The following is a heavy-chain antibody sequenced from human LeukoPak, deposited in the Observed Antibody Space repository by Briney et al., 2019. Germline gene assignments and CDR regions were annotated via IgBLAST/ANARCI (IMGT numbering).Heavy chain of an antibody. CDR3: ARMIAVAGDAFDI. CDR2: INPNSGGT. D-gene: IGHD6-19*01. Sequence: ASVKVSCKASGYTFTGYYMHWVRQAPGQGLEWMGWINPNSGGTNYAQKFQGRVTMTRDTSISTAYKELSRLRSDDTAVYYCARMIAVAGDAFDIWGQGTMVTVSS. CDR1: GYTFTGYY. V-gene: IGHV1-2*02. J-gene: IGHJ3*02.